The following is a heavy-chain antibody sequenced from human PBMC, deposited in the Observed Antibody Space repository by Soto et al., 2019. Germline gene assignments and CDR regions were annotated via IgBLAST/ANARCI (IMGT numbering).Heavy chain of an antibody. CDR3: ARDFSGYCSSTSCYNY. V-gene: IGHV1-46*03. Sequence: QVQLVKSGAEVKKPGASVKVSCKASGYTFTSYYMHWVRQAPGQGLEWMGIINPSGGSTSYAQKFQGRVTMTRDTSTSTVYMELSSLRSEDTAVYYCARDFSGYCSSTSCYNYWGQGTLVTVSS. D-gene: IGHD2-2*02. J-gene: IGHJ4*02. CDR2: INPSGGST. CDR1: GYTFTSYY.